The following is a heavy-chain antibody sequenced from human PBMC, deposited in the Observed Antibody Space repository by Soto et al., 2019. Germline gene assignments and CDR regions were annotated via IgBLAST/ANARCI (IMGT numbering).Heavy chain of an antibody. J-gene: IGHJ6*02. CDR1: GGSIGSSSYY. CDR2: IYYSGST. D-gene: IGHD3-22*01. CDR3: ARRLYYDSSGFEGGGMDV. Sequence: SETLSLTCTFSGGSIGSSSYYWGWIRQPPGKGLEWIGSIYYSGSTYYNPSLKSRVTISVDTSKNQFSLKLSSVTAADTAVYYCARRLYYDSSGFEGGGMDVWGQGTTVTVS. V-gene: IGHV4-39*01.